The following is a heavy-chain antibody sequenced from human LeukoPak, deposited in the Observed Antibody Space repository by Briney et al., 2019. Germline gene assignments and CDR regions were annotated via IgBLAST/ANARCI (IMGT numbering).Heavy chain of an antibody. CDR2: IYYSGST. CDR1: GGSISNKY. D-gene: IGHD4-17*01. J-gene: IGHJ4*02. CDR3: ARDYGDYHRD. V-gene: IGHV4-59*12. Sequence: SETLSLTCTVSGGSISNKYWSWIRQPPGKGLEWIGYIYYSGSTNYNPSLKSRVTILVDTSKNQFSLKLSSVTAADTAVYYCARDYGDYHRDWGQGTLVTVSS.